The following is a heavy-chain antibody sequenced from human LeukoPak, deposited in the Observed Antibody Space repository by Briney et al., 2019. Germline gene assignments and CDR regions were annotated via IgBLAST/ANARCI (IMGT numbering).Heavy chain of an antibody. CDR1: GFTFSSYS. D-gene: IGHD2-2*01. CDR2: ISSSSSYI. CDR3: ARDDGHRVVPAAILGYYYYGMDV. Sequence: PGGSLRLSCAASGFTFSSYSMNWVRQAPGKGLEWVSSISSSSSYIYYADSVKGRFTISRDNAKNSLYLQMNSLRAEDTAVYYCARDDGHRVVPAAILGYYYYGMDVWGQGTTVTVSS. V-gene: IGHV3-21*01. J-gene: IGHJ6*02.